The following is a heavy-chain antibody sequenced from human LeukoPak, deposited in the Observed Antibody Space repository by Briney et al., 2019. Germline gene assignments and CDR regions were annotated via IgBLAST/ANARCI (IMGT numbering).Heavy chain of an antibody. CDR3: ARDGYYYDSSGYFNFDY. Sequence: GRSLRLSCAASGFTFSSYAMHWVRQAPGKGLEWVAVISYDGSNKYYADSVKGRFTISRDNSKNTLYLQMNSQRAEDTAVYYCARDGYYYDSSGYFNFDYWGQGTLVTVSS. CDR1: GFTFSSYA. V-gene: IGHV3-30-3*01. CDR2: ISYDGSNK. D-gene: IGHD3-22*01. J-gene: IGHJ4*02.